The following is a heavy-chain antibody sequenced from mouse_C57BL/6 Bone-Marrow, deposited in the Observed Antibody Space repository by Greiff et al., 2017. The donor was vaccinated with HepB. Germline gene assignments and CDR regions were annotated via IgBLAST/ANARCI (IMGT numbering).Heavy chain of an antibody. Sequence: QVTLKVCGPGILQSSQTLSLTCSFSGFSLSTSGMGVSWIRQPSGKGLEWLAHIYWDDDKRYNPSLKSRLTISKDTSRNQVFLKITSVDTADTATYYCARRTPNWPNWYFDVWGTGTTVTVSS. CDR3: ARRTPNWPNWYFDV. D-gene: IGHD4-1*01. J-gene: IGHJ1*03. CDR1: GFSLSTSGMG. V-gene: IGHV8-12*01. CDR2: IYWDDDK.